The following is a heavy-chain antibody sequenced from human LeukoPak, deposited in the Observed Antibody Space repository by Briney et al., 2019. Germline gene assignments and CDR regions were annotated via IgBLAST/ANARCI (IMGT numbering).Heavy chain of an antibody. V-gene: IGHV4-61*01. Sequence: SETLSLTCSVSVGSVSSGTYYWSWIRQPPGKGLEWIGYIYYSGSTNYNPSLKSRVTISVDTSKNQFSLKLSSVTAADTAVYYCARSTGYSYGVNFDYWGQGTLVTVSS. CDR1: VGSVSSGTYY. CDR2: IYYSGST. CDR3: ARSTGYSYGVNFDY. D-gene: IGHD5-18*01. J-gene: IGHJ4*02.